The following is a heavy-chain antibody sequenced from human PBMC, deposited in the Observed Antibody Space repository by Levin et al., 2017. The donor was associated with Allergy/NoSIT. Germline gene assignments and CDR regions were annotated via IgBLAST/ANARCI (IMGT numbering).Heavy chain of an antibody. D-gene: IGHD3-10*01. Sequence: GESLKISCAASGFTFSSYAMSWVRQAPGKGLEWVSAISGSGGSTYYADSVKGRFTISRDNSKNTLYLQMNSLRAEDTAVYYCANYPDLNYYGSGSYYNGPYYYGMDVWGQGTTVTVSS. V-gene: IGHV3-23*01. J-gene: IGHJ6*02. CDR2: ISGSGGST. CDR1: GFTFSSYA. CDR3: ANYPDLNYYGSGSYYNGPYYYGMDV.